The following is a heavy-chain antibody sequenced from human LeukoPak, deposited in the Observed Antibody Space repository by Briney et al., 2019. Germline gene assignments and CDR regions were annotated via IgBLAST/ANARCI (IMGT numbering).Heavy chain of an antibody. D-gene: IGHD2-15*01. CDR1: GFTVSSNY. CDR3: ARGWASGVHASAFDV. V-gene: IGHV3-53*01. Sequence: GGSLRLSCAASGFTVSSNYMSWVRQAPGKGLEWVSVIYSGGSTYYADSVKGRFTISRDNSKNTVYLQMNGLRAENTAVYYCARGWASGVHASAFDVWSQGTTVTVSS. CDR2: IYSGGST. J-gene: IGHJ3*01.